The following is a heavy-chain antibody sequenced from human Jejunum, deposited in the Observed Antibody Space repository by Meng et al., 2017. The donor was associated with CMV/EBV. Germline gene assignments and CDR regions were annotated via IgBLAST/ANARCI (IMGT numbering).Heavy chain of an antibody. J-gene: IGHJ4*02. V-gene: IGHV3-15*01. D-gene: IGHD3-16*01. CDR3: ANLGPTPYFDS. Sequence: LVGSGGGLVKPGGSLRISCAASGFTFCTAWLSWVRQSTGKGLEWVGRIRRKSDGGTVDYAAPVKGRFTISRDDSKTTLYLEMISLNTEDTGVYYCANLGPTPYFDSWGQGTLVTVSS. CDR2: IRRKSDGGTV. CDR1: GFTFCTAW.